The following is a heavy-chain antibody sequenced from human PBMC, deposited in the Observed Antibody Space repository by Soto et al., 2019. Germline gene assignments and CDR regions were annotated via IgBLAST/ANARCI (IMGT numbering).Heavy chain of an antibody. V-gene: IGHV1-3*01. CDR3: VRRHVSATGIDWFDP. Sequence: ASVKVSCKASGYTFTSYGKPWVRQAPGQRLEWMGWINAANGDTKYSPKFQGRVTITRDTSARTAYMELSSLRSEDTAVYYCVRRHVSATGIDWFDPWGQGTLVTVSS. CDR1: GYTFTSYG. D-gene: IGHD6-13*01. J-gene: IGHJ5*02. CDR2: INAANGDT.